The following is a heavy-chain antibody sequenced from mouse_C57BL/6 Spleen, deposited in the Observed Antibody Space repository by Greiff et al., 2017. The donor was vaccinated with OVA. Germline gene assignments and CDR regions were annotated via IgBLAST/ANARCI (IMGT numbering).Heavy chain of an antibody. D-gene: IGHD2-3*01. J-gene: IGHJ1*03. Sequence: QVQLQQSGAELVKPGASVKLSCKASGYTFTSYWMHWVKQRPGRGLEWIGRIDPNSGGTKYNEKFKSKATLTVDKPSSTAYMQLSSLTSEDSAVYYCARVIRGLLLDWYFDVWGTGTTVTVSS. CDR2: IDPNSGGT. CDR1: GYTFTSYW. V-gene: IGHV1-72*01. CDR3: ARVIRGLLLDWYFDV.